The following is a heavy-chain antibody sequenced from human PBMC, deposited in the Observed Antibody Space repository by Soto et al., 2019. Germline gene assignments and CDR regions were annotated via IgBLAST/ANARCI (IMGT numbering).Heavy chain of an antibody. CDR1: GFTFSSYA. V-gene: IGHV3-23*01. D-gene: IGHD3-22*01. CDR3: AKSRELYYYDSSGYFDY. Sequence: EVQLLESGGGLVQPGGSLRLSCAPSGFTFSSYAMSWVRQAPGKGLEWVSAISGSGGSTYYADSVKGRFTISRDNSKNTLYLQMNSLRAEDTAVYYCAKSRELYYYDSSGYFDYWGQGTLVTVSS. J-gene: IGHJ4*02. CDR2: ISGSGGST.